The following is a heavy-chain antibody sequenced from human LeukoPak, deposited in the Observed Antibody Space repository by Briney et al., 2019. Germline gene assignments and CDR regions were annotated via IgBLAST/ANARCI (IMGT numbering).Heavy chain of an antibody. V-gene: IGHV3-30*02. J-gene: IGHJ4*02. Sequence: PGGSLRLSCAASGFSLSAHGMHWFRLPPGKGLEWVAFIRDDGGKKYYADSVKGRFTISRDNSKNTLHLQMNTLRSEDTALYYCAKDVGKEAYISDSWGQGTLVTDSA. CDR3: AKDVGKEAYISDS. CDR1: GFSLSAHG. D-gene: IGHD4-23*01. CDR2: IRDDGGKK.